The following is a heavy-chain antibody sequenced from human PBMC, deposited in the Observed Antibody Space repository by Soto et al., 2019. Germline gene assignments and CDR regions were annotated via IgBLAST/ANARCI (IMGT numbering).Heavy chain of an antibody. J-gene: IGHJ6*03. CDR2: MNPNSGNT. CDR1: GYTFTSYD. V-gene: IGHV1-8*01. Sequence: GASVKVSCKASGYTFTSYDINWVRQATGQGLEWMGWMNPNSGNTGYAQKFQGRVTMTRNTSISTAYMELSSLRSEDTAVYYCARGWGTRPYYYYYMDVWGKGTTVTVSS. CDR3: ARGWGTRPYYYYYMDV. D-gene: IGHD3-16*01.